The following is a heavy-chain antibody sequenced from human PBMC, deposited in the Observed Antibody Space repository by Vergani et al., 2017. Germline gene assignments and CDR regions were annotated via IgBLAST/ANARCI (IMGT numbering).Heavy chain of an antibody. V-gene: IGHV4-61*02. CDR1: GGSINSHNYY. D-gene: IGHD2-15*01. J-gene: IGHJ4*02. Sequence: QVQLQESGPGLVKPSQTLSLTCTVSGGSINSHNYYWSWIRQPAVKGLEWIGRIHTSGSTNYNPSLKSRFTMSEDTSKNQFSLNLTSVTAADTAVYFCARGSCLGGSCYNHLFYYLGQGGLVTVSS. CDR2: IHTSGST. CDR3: ARGSCLGGSCYNHLFYY.